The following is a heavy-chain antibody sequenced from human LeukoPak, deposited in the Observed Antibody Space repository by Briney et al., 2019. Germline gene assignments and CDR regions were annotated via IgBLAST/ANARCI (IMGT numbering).Heavy chain of an antibody. D-gene: IGHD2-15*01. J-gene: IGHJ4*02. CDR1: GFTFEDSG. CDR2: HRKHCHT. CDR3: GRDQPVVSY. V-gene: IGHV3-43*02. Sequence: GGSLRLSCVASGFTFEDSGMHWVRHVPGRGLEWVSFHRKHCHTLYGDSVKGRFTVYRDNSKHSIYLQMNSLTIGDTSLYFCGRDQPVVSYWGQGTVV.